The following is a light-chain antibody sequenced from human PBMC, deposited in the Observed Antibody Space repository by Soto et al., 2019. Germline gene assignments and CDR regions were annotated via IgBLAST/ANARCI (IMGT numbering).Light chain of an antibody. CDR1: SSDVGGYNY. CDR3: ALWDDSLNGPV. J-gene: IGLJ3*02. Sequence: QSALTQPASVSGSPGQSITISCTGTSSDVGGYNYVSWYQHHPGKAPQLMIYEVSNRPSGVSNRFSGSKSGNTASLTISGLQAEDEADYYCALWDDSLNGPVFGGGTKLTVL. V-gene: IGLV2-14*01. CDR2: EVS.